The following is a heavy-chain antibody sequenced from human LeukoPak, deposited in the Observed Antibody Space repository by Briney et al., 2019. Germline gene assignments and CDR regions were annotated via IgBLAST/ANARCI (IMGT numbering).Heavy chain of an antibody. CDR2: INHSGST. Sequence: SETLSLTCAVYGGSFSGYYWSWIRQPPGKGLEWIGEINHSGSTNYNPSLKSRVTISVDTSKNQFSLKLSSVTAADTAVYYCARRSSSSWYIDFDYWGQGTLVTVSS. CDR1: GGSFSGYY. J-gene: IGHJ4*02. D-gene: IGHD6-13*01. V-gene: IGHV4-34*01. CDR3: ARRSSSSWYIDFDY.